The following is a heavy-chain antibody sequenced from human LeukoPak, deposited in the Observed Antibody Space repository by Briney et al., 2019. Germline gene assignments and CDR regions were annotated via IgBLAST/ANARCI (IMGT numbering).Heavy chain of an antibody. Sequence: SETLSLTCTVSGGSISSYYWSWIRQPPGKGLEWIGYIYYSGSTNYNPSLKSRVTISVDTSKNQVSLKLSSVTAADTAVYYCARVGYYYDSSGFYDYWGQGTLVTVSS. D-gene: IGHD3-22*01. J-gene: IGHJ4*02. CDR2: IYYSGST. CDR3: ARVGYYYDSSGFYDY. V-gene: IGHV4-59*01. CDR1: GGSISSYY.